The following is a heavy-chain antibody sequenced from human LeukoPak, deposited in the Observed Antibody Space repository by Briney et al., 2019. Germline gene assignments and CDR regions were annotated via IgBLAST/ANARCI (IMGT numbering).Heavy chain of an antibody. Sequence: SETLSLTCAVSGGSTSSTNWWSWVRQPPGKGLECIGKIYHSGLTHYNPSLKSRVTISVDKSKNQFSLRLNSVTAADTAVYYCARHQDRDYGDLTWGQGTLVTVSS. CDR2: IYHSGLT. J-gene: IGHJ5*02. D-gene: IGHD4-17*01. CDR1: GGSTSSTNW. CDR3: ARHQDRDYGDLT. V-gene: IGHV4-4*02.